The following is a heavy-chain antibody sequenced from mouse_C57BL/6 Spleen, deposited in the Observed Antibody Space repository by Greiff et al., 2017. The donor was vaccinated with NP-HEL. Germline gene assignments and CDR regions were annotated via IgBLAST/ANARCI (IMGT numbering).Heavy chain of an antibody. V-gene: IGHV1-69*01. CDR3: ARGNLRTYFDY. CDR1: GYTFTSYW. Sequence: QVQLKQPGAELVMPGASVKLSCKASGYTFTSYWMHWVKQRPGQGLEWIGEIDPSDSYTNYNQKFKGKSTLTVDKSSSTAYMQLSSLTSEDSAVYYCARGNLRTYFDYWGQGTTLTVSS. J-gene: IGHJ2*01. CDR2: IDPSDSYT. D-gene: IGHD1-1*01.